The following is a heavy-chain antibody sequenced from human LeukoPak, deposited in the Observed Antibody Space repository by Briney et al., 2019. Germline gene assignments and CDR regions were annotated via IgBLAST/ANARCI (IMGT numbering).Heavy chain of an antibody. J-gene: IGHJ4*02. CDR2: ISSSSSYI. Sequence: GGSLRLSCAASGFTFSSYSMNWVRQAPGKGLEWVSSISSSSSYIYYADSVKGRFTISRDNAKNSLYLQMNSLRAEDTAVYYCASAFNYYDSSGYYSYYFDYWGQGTLVTVSS. V-gene: IGHV3-21*01. CDR3: ASAFNYYDSSGYYSYYFDY. CDR1: GFTFSSYS. D-gene: IGHD3-22*01.